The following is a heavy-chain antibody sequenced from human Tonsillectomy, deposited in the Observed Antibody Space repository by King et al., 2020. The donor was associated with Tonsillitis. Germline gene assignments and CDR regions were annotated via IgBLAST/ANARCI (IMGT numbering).Heavy chain of an antibody. V-gene: IGHV5-51*01. CDR1: GYSFTHYW. CDR3: ARHWSYNWNNLFPYYFDS. D-gene: IGHD1/OR15-1a*01. Sequence: VQLVESGAEVKKPGESLKISCKGSGYSFTHYWIGWVRQMPGKGLEWMGVIYPGDSDTRYSPSFQGHVIISADKSISTAYLQWSSLKASDTAMYYCARHWSYNWNNLFPYYFDSWGQGTLVTVSS. CDR2: IYPGDSDT. J-gene: IGHJ4*02.